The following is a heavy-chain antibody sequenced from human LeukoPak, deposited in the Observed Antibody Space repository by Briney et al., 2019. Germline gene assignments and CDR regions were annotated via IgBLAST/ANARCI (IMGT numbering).Heavy chain of an antibody. J-gene: IGHJ6*03. D-gene: IGHD1-26*01. V-gene: IGHV3-11*01. CDR3: ARGEGATPYYYYYMDV. CDR1: GFTFSDYY. CDR2: ISSSGSTI. Sequence: GGSLRLSCAASGFTFSDYYMSWIRQAPGKGLEWVSYISSSGSTIYYADSVKGRFTISRDNAKNSLYLQMNSLRAEDTAVYYCARGEGATPYYYYYMDVWGKGTTVTVSS.